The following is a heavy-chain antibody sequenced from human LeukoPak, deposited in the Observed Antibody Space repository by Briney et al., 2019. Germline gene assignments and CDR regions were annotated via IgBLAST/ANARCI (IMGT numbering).Heavy chain of an antibody. V-gene: IGHV4-34*01. D-gene: IGHD7-27*01. CDR1: GGSFSGYY. Sequence: SETLSLTCAVYGGSFSGYYWSWIRQPPGKGLEWIGEINHSGSTNHNPSLKSRVTISVDTSKNQFSLKLSSVTAADTAVYYCARARTGEFDYWGQGTLVTVSS. CDR3: ARARTGEFDY. CDR2: INHSGST. J-gene: IGHJ4*02.